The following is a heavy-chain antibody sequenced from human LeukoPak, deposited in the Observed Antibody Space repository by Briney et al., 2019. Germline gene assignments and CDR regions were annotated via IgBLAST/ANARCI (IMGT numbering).Heavy chain of an antibody. D-gene: IGHD1-26*01. CDR3: ARDRSGSYFAFDY. Sequence: SETLSLTCTVSGGSISSYYWSWIRQPPGKGLEWIGYIYYSGSTNYNPSLKSRVTISVDTSKNQFSLKLSSVTAADTAVYYCARDRSGSYFAFDYWGQGTLVTVSS. CDR1: GGSISSYY. J-gene: IGHJ4*02. V-gene: IGHV4-59*01. CDR2: IYYSGST.